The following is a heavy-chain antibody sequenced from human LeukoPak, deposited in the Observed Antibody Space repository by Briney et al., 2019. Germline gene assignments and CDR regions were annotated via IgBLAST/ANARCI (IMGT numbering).Heavy chain of an antibody. V-gene: IGHV3-23*01. CDR2: ISGSGGST. CDR1: GFTFSSYA. J-gene: IGHJ4*02. CDR3: ARVYYDFWSGYYRYYFDY. D-gene: IGHD3-3*01. Sequence: GGSLRLSCAASGFTFSSYAMSWVRQAPGKGLEWVSAISGSGGSTYYADSVKGRFTISRDNSKNTLYLQMNSLRAEDTAVYYCARVYYDFWSGYYRYYFDYWGQGTLVTVSS.